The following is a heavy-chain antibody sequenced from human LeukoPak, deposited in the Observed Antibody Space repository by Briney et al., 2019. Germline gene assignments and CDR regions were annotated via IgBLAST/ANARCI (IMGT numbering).Heavy chain of an antibody. CDR2: INPNSGGT. D-gene: IGHD3-22*01. J-gene: IGHJ5*02. V-gene: IGHV1-2*02. CDR1: GYTLTGYY. CDR3: ANLHDSSGYFP. Sequence: ASVKVSCKAPGYTLTGYYMHWVRPAPGQGLEWMGWINPNSGGTNYAQKFQGRVTIPRETPLRTAYMELRRLRTDDTAVYYCANLHDSSGYFPWGQGTLVTVSS.